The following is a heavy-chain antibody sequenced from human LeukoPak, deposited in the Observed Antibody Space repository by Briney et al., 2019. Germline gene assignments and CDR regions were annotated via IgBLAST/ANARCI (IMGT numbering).Heavy chain of an antibody. V-gene: IGHV3-23*01. J-gene: IGHJ4*02. Sequence: PGGSLRLSCAASGFTFSTYAMSWVRQAPGKGLEWVSAVSGGGDRTYYADSVKGRFTISRDNSKNSVFLQMDSLRAEDTAVYFCARELGNADTYGNVPLGHWGQGTLVIVSS. CDR3: ARELGNADTYGNVPLGH. D-gene: IGHD1-26*01. CDR2: VSGGGDRT. CDR1: GFTFSTYA.